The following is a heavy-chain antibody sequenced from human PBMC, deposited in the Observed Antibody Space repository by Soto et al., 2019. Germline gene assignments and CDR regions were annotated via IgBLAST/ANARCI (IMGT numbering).Heavy chain of an antibody. D-gene: IGHD6-13*01. CDR3: ARSKTGYSSSWYGDHNWFDP. CDR2: TYYRSKWYN. Sequence: PSQTLSLTCAISGDSVSSNSAAWNWIRQSPSRGLEWLGRTYYRSKWYNDYAVSVKSRITINPDTSKHQFSLQLNSVTPEDTAVYYCARSKTGYSSSWYGDHNWFDPWGQGTLVTVSS. J-gene: IGHJ5*02. V-gene: IGHV6-1*01. CDR1: GDSVSSNSAA.